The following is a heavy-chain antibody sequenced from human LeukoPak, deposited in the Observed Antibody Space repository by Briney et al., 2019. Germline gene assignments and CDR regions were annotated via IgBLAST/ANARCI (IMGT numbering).Heavy chain of an antibody. CDR2: IYYSGST. D-gene: IGHD1-26*01. Sequence: SETLSLTCTVSGGSISSYYWSWIRQPPGKGLEWIGYIYYSGSTNYSPSLKSRVTISVDTSKNQFSLKLSSVTAADTAVYYCASFPWDLRPTWGRGTLVSVSS. J-gene: IGHJ4*02. CDR1: GGSISSYY. CDR3: ASFPWDLRPT. V-gene: IGHV4-59*01.